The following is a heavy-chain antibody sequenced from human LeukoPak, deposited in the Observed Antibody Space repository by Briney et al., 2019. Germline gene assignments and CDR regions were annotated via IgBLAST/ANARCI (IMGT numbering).Heavy chain of an antibody. V-gene: IGHV3-48*02. Sequence: PGGSLRLSCAASGFTFSSSNMHWVRQAPGKGLEWVSFINCTSTTIKYADSVKGRFTISRDIGRKSLYLPMNRLSDEGTAVYYCVRGGGRSYSDAFDIWGEGTVVTVSS. J-gene: IGHJ3*02. D-gene: IGHD1-26*01. CDR3: VRGGGRSYSDAFDI. CDR1: GFTFSSSN. CDR2: INCTSTTI.